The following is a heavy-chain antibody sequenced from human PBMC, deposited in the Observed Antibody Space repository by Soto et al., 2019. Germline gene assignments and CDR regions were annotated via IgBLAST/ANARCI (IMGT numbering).Heavy chain of an antibody. CDR3: ARDGGSSSGGDY. CDR2: ISAYNGNT. Sequence: QVQLVQSGAEVKKPGASVKVSCKASGYTFTSYGISWVRQAPGQGLEWMGWISAYNGNTNYAQKLQGRVTMTTATYTSTAYIELRSLRSADTAVYYGARDGGSSSGGDYWGQGTLVTVSS. V-gene: IGHV1-18*04. CDR1: GYTFTSYG. D-gene: IGHD6-6*01. J-gene: IGHJ4*02.